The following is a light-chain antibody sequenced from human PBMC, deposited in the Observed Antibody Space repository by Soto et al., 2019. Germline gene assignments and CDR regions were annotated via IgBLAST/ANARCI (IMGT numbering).Light chain of an antibody. CDR1: SSDVGDYGY. V-gene: IGLV2-14*03. CDR3: SSYTSSSTDL. Sequence: QSALTQPASVSGSPGQSITISCTGTSSDVGDYGYVSWYQQHPDKAPKLMIYDVSNRPSGVSDRFSGSKSGNTASLTISGLQAEDEADYYCSSYTSSSTDLFGTGTKLTVL. CDR2: DVS. J-gene: IGLJ1*01.